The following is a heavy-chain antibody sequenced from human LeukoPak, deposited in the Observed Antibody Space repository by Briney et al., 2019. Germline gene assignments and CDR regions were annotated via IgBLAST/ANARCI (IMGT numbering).Heavy chain of an antibody. J-gene: IGHJ4*02. V-gene: IGHV3-23*01. Sequence: GGSLRLSCTASGFTFRTYAMNWVRQAPGKGLEWLSGISGSGNGTYYADSVEGRFIISRDNSKNMVYLQMNSLTVEDAATYYCAKRTMSAFDSWGQETLLIVSS. CDR2: ISGSGNGT. CDR1: GFTFRTYA. CDR3: AKRTMSAFDS.